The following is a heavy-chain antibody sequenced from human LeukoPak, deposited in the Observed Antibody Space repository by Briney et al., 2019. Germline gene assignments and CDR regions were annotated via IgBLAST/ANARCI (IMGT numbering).Heavy chain of an antibody. V-gene: IGHV4-34*01. CDR1: GGSFSGNY. CDR3: VSNPYSNYYFDY. D-gene: IGHD4-11*01. CDR2: INHSGST. J-gene: IGHJ4*02. Sequence: SETLSLTCAVYGGSFSGNYWSWIRQPPGKGLEWIGEINHSGSTNYSPSLKSRVTISVDTSKNQFSLKLSSVTAADTAVYYCVSNPYSNYYFDYRGQGTLVTVSS.